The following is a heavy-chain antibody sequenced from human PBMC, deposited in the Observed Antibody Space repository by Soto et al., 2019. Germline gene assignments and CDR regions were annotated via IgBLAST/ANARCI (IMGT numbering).Heavy chain of an antibody. CDR1: GFTFSSYG. Sequence: QVQLVESGGGVVQPGRSLRLSCAAAGFTFSSYGMHWVRQAPGKGLEWVAVIWYDGSNKYYADSVKGRFTISRDNSKNTLYLQMNSLRAEDMAVYYCARWGRLEWSYFDYWGQGTLVTVSS. CDR2: IWYDGSNK. J-gene: IGHJ4*02. CDR3: ARWGRLEWSYFDY. D-gene: IGHD3-3*01. V-gene: IGHV3-33*01.